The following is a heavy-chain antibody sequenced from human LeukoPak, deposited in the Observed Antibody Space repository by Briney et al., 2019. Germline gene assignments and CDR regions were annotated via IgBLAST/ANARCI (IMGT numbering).Heavy chain of an antibody. J-gene: IGHJ3*02. D-gene: IGHD5-18*01. CDR2: IYPGDSDT. CDR1: GYSFTSYW. Sequence: GGSLKISCKGSGYSFTSYWIGWVRQMPGKGLEWMGIIYPGDSDTRYSPSFQGQVTISADKSISTAYLQWSSLKASDTAMYYCARSFVDTAMVPNDAFDIWGQGTMVTVSS. V-gene: IGHV5-51*01. CDR3: ARSFVDTAMVPNDAFDI.